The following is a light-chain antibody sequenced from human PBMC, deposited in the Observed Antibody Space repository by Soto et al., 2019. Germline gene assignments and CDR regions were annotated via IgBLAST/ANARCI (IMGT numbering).Light chain of an antibody. CDR2: SNN. CDR3: AAWDDSLNVYV. CDR1: SSNIGSKP. Sequence: QAVVTQPPSASGTPGQRVTISCSGSSSNIGSKPVNWYQQLPGTAPKLLIYSNNQRPSGVPDRFSGSKSGTSASLAISGLQSEDEADYYCAAWDDSLNVYVFATGTKLTVL. J-gene: IGLJ1*01. V-gene: IGLV1-44*01.